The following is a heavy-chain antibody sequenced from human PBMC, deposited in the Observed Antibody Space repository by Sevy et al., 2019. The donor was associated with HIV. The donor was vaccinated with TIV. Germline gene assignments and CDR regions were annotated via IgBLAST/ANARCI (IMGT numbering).Heavy chain of an antibody. V-gene: IGHV3-23*01. J-gene: IGHJ4*02. D-gene: IGHD7-27*01. CDR2: ISGSGGST. CDR1: GFTFSSYA. CDR3: AKGTSGTGYYFDY. Sequence: GGSLRLSCAASGFTFSSYAMSWVRQAPGKGLEWVSAISGSGGSTYYADSVKGRFTISRDNSKNTLYLQMNSLRAEGTAVYYCAKGTSGTGYYFDYWGQGTLVTVSS.